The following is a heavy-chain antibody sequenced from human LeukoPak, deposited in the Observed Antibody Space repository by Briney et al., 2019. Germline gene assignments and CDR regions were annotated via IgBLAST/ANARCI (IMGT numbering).Heavy chain of an antibody. Sequence: SETLSLTCAVYGGSFSGYYWNWIRQPPGKGLEWVGEIKHSGSTNYNTSLKSRVTISVDTSNNQFSLKRASVTAADTAVYYCAGGGLGDKSTSIRHGTWGQGTLVTVSS. V-gene: IGHV4-34*01. CDR3: AGGGLGDKSTSIRHGT. CDR2: IKHSGST. D-gene: IGHD2/OR15-2a*01. J-gene: IGHJ4*02. CDR1: GGSFSGYY.